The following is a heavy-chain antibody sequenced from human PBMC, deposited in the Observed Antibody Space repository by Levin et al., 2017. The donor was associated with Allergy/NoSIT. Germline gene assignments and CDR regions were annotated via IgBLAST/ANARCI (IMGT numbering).Heavy chain of an antibody. J-gene: IGHJ3*02. CDR1: GFTCSSYA. Sequence: GESLKISCAASGFTCSSYAMHWVRQAPGKGLEWGAVISYEGSNKYYADSVKGRFTISRDNSKNTLYLQMNSLRAEDTAVYYCARDQGYYCSGGSCYAGASDIWGQGTMVTVS. D-gene: IGHD2-15*01. V-gene: IGHV3-30-3*01. CDR3: ARDQGYYCSGGSCYAGASDI. CDR2: ISYEGSNK.